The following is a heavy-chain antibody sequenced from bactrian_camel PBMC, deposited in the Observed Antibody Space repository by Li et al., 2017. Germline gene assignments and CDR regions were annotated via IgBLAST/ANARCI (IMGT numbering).Heavy chain of an antibody. D-gene: IGHD1*01. CDR1: TWTYC. Sequence: QLVESGGGSVQAGGSLRLSCAASTWTYCMVWFRQAPGKEREAVAAIDTEDTTRYTDSVKGRFTVSKDKDKNILYLQMDSLKPEDTAMYSCAANPPTLFGDSRCWLKPGPLRSSDFTYWGQGTQVTVS. CDR2: IDTEDTT. CDR3: AANPPTLFGDSRCWLKPGPLRSSDFTY. J-gene: IGHJ6*01. V-gene: IGHV3S53*01.